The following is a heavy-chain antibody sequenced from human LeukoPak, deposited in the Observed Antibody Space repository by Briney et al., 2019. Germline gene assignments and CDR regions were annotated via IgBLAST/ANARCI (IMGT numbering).Heavy chain of an antibody. V-gene: IGHV3-21*01. CDR2: ISSSSSYI. CDR3: ARDTYNWNYGTYYYYGMDV. CDR1: GFTFSSYS. D-gene: IGHD1-7*01. J-gene: IGHJ6*02. Sequence: PGGSLRLSCAASGFTFSSYSMNWVRQAPGEGLEWVSSISSSSSYIYYADSVKGRFTISRDNAKNSLYLQMNSLRAEDTAVYYCARDTYNWNYGTYYYYGMDVWGQGTTVTVSS.